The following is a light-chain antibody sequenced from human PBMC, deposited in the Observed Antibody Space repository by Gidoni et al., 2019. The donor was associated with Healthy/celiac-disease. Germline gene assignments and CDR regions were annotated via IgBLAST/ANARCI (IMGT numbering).Light chain of an antibody. CDR3: QQYNSYPYT. CDR1: QSISSW. V-gene: IGKV1-5*03. CDR2: KAS. Sequence: DIQMTQSPSTLSASVGDRVTITCRASQSISSWLAWYQQTPGKAPKLLIYKASSLESGVPSRFSGSLSGTEFPLTISILQPDDFATYYCQQYNSYPYTFGQGTKLEIK. J-gene: IGKJ2*01.